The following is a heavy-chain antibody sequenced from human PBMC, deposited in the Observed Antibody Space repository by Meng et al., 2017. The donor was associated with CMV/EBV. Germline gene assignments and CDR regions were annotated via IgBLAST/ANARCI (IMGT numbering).Heavy chain of an antibody. CDR1: GYSFTSYW. J-gene: IGHJ6*02. CDR2: IYPGDSDT. V-gene: IGHV5-51*01. Sequence: GESLKIPRKGSGYSFTSYWIGWVRQMPGKGLEWMGIIYPGDSDTRYSPSFQGQVTISADKPISTAYLQWSSLKASDTAMYYCARHRGYSYGHYYYYRMDVWGQGTTVTVSS. CDR3: ARHRGYSYGHYYYYRMDV. D-gene: IGHD5-18*01.